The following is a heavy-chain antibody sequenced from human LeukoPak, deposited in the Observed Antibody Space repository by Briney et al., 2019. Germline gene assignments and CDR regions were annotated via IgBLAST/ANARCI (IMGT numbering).Heavy chain of an antibody. CDR1: GGSISTYY. CDR2: IYYSGGT. J-gene: IGHJ4*02. D-gene: IGHD6-19*01. V-gene: IGHV4-59*01. Sequence: SETLSLTCTVSGGSISTYYWSRIRQPPGKGLEWIGYIYYSGGTNYNPSLKSRVTISIDTSKNQFPLNLSSVTAADTAVYYCARSERYSSGWYFYFDYWGQGTLVTVSS. CDR3: ARSERYSSGWYFYFDY.